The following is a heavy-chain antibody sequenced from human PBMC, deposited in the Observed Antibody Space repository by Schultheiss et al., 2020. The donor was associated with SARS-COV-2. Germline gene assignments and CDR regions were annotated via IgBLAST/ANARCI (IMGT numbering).Heavy chain of an antibody. V-gene: IGHV4-59*01. J-gene: IGHJ6*02. CDR3: ARHNLQFINYYYYYGMDV. CDR2: IYYSGST. CDR1: GGSISSYY. Sequence: SETLSLTCTVSGGSISSYYWGWIRQPPGKGLEWIGYIYYSGSTNYNPSLKSRVTISVDTSKNQFSLKLSSVTAADTAVYYCARHNLQFINYYYYYGMDVWGQGTTVTVSS. D-gene: IGHD1-20*01.